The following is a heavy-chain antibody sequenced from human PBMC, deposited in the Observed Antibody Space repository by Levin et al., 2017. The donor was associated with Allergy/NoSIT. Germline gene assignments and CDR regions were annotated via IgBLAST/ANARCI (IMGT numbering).Heavy chain of an antibody. D-gene: IGHD1-26*01. CDR1: GGSITRYY. CDR2: VYFTGST. CDR3: ARGALNYYYYGMDV. J-gene: IGHJ6*02. Sequence: LSQTLSLTCTVSGGSITRYYCSWIRPTPGKGLEWIGYVYFTGSTYYNPSLKSRVTMSVDKSKNQFSLKLSSVTAADTAVYYCARGALNYYYYGMDVWGQGTAVTVSS. V-gene: IGHV4-59*01.